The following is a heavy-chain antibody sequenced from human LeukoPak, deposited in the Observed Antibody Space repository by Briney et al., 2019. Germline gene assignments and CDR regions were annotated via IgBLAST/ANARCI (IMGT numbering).Heavy chain of an antibody. Sequence: GGSLRLSCAASGFTFSSYAMSWVRQAPGEGLEWVSAISGSGGSTYYADSVKGRFAISRDNSKNTLYLQMNSLRAEDTAVYYCAKVRADIVPYYFDYWGQGTLVTVSS. CDR3: AKVRADIVPYYFDY. CDR1: GFTFSSYA. V-gene: IGHV3-23*01. J-gene: IGHJ4*02. D-gene: IGHD2-15*01. CDR2: ISGSGGST.